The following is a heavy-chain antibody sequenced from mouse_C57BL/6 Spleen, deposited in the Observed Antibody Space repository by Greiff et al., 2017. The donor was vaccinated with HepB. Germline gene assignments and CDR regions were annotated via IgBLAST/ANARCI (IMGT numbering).Heavy chain of an antibody. D-gene: IGHD2-5*01. V-gene: IGHV5-16*01. CDR3: ARVKSNYVGFDY. J-gene: IGHJ2*01. CDR2: INYDGSST. CDR1: GFTFSDYY. Sequence: EVQRVESEGGLVQPGSSMKLSCTASGFTFSDYYMAWVRQVPEKGLEWVANINYDGSSTYYLDSLKSRFIISRDNAKNILYLQMSSLKSEDTATYYCARVKSNYVGFDYWGQGTTLTASS.